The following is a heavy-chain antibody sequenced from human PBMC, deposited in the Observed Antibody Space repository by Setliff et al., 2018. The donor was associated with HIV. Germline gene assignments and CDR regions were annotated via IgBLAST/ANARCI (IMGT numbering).Heavy chain of an antibody. CDR1: GGSINSDSYY. J-gene: IGHJ4*02. D-gene: IGHD3-3*01. V-gene: IGHV4-61*02. CDR3: ARNIDMHYDFWSAYDY. Sequence: PSETLSLTCTVFGGSINSDSYYWTWIRQPAGKGLEWIGRIYTSGSTNYNPSLKSRVTMSVDTSKNQFSLKLSSVTAADTAVYYCARNIDMHYDFWSAYDYWGQGALVTVSS. CDR2: IYTSGST.